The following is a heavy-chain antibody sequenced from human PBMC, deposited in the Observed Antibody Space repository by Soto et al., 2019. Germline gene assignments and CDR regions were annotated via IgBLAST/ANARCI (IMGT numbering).Heavy chain of an antibody. CDR2: ISGSGGST. CDR3: AKEVPLLWFGEFSSFDY. CDR1: GFTFSSYA. Sequence: GGSLRLSCAASGFTFSSYAMSWVRQAPGKGLEWVSAISGSGGSTYYADSLKGRFTISRDNSKNTLYLQMNSLRAEDTAVYYCAKEVPLLWFGEFSSFDYWGQGTLVTVSS. D-gene: IGHD3-10*01. V-gene: IGHV3-23*01. J-gene: IGHJ4*02.